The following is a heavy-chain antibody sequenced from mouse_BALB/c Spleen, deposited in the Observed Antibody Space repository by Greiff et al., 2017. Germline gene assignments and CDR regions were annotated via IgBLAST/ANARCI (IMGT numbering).Heavy chain of an antibody. J-gene: IGHJ4*01. Sequence: QVQLQQSGAELAKPGASVKMSCKASGYTFTSYWMHWVKQRPGQGLEWIGYINPSTGYTEYNQKFKDKATLTADKSSSTAYMQLSSLTSEDSAVYYCARSYSPERPMDYWGQGTSVTVSS. V-gene: IGHV1-7*01. CDR1: GYTFTSYW. CDR3: ARSYSPERPMDY. CDR2: INPSTGYT. D-gene: IGHD2-10*01.